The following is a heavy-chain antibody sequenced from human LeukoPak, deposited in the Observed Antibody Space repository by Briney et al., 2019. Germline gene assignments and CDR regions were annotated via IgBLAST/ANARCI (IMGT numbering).Heavy chain of an antibody. CDR3: AKGSAIAAAGNPFDY. J-gene: IGHJ4*02. CDR1: GFTFSSYA. V-gene: IGHV3-23*01. CDR2: ISGSGGST. Sequence: PGGSLRLSCAASGFTFSSYAMSWVRQAPGEGLEWVSAISGSGGSTYYADSVKGRFTISRDNSKNTLYLQMNSLRAEDTAVYYCAKGSAIAAAGNPFDYWGQGTLVTVSS. D-gene: IGHD6-13*01.